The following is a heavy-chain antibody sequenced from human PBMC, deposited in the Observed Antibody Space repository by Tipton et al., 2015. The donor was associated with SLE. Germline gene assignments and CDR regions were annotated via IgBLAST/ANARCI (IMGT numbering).Heavy chain of an antibody. D-gene: IGHD7-27*01. CDR2: IHYAGGT. CDR1: GDSLSSNNYY. Sequence: TLSLTCSVSGDSLSSNNYYWGWIRQSPAQGLEWIGTIHYAGGTYYNPSLRSRLTISVDTSKDQFSLRLTSVTAADTAVYYCARGPNWGLDDAFDIWGQGTMVSVSS. V-gene: IGHV4-39*07. J-gene: IGHJ3*02. CDR3: ARGPNWGLDDAFDI.